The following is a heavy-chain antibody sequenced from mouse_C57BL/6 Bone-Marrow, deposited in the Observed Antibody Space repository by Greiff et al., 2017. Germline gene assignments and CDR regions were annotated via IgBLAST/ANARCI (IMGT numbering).Heavy chain of an antibody. Sequence: VQLKESGAELVRPGASVKLSCTASGFNIKDDYMHWVKQRPEQGLEWIGWIDPENGDTAYASKFQGKATITADTSSNTAYLQLSSLTSEDTAVYYCTTPYYSNPFAYWGQGTLVTVSA. CDR3: TTPYYSNPFAY. V-gene: IGHV14-4*01. J-gene: IGHJ3*01. CDR2: IDPENGDT. CDR1: GFNIKDDY. D-gene: IGHD2-5*01.